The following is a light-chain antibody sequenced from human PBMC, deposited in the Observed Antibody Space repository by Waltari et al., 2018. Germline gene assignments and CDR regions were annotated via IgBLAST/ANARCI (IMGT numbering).Light chain of an antibody. J-gene: IGLJ3*02. CDR1: SGHSSNV. Sequence: QLVVTQSPSASASLGASFKLTCTLSSGHSSNVIAWLQQHPERGPRYLMKVNSDGSHRRGAGIPYHFSGSSSGAERYLTISSLQAEDEADYCCQTGGHGTWVFGGGTKLTVL. V-gene: IGLV4-69*01. CDR2: VNSDGSH. CDR3: QTGGHGTWV.